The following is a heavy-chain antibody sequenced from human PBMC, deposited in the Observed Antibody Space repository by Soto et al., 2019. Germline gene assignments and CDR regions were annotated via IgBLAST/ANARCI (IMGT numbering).Heavy chain of an antibody. CDR1: GFTFSSYG. J-gene: IGHJ4*02. CDR3: ARDDPLFRYYGSGSCPDY. D-gene: IGHD3-10*01. V-gene: IGHV3-33*01. Sequence: GGSLRLSCAASGFTFSSYGMHWVRQAPGKGLEWVAVIWYDGSNKYYADSVKGRFTISRDNSKNTLYLQMNSLRAEDTAVYYCARDDPLFRYYGSGSCPDYWGQGTLVTVSS. CDR2: IWYDGSNK.